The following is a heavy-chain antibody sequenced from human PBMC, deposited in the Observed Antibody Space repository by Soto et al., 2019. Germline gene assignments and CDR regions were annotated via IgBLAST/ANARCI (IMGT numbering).Heavy chain of an antibody. CDR3: ASYSSSPEGDWFDP. CDR2: IYHSGST. J-gene: IGHJ5*02. Sequence: PSETLSLTCAVSGGSISSGGYSWSWIRQPPGKGLEWIGYIYHSGSTYHNPSLKSRVTISVDRSKNQFSLKLSSVTAADTAVYYCASYSSSPEGDWFDPWGQGTLVTVSS. CDR1: GGSISSGGYS. D-gene: IGHD6-6*01. V-gene: IGHV4-30-2*01.